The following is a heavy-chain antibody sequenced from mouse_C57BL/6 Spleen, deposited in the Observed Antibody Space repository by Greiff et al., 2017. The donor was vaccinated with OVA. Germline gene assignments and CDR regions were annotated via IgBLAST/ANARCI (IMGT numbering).Heavy chain of an antibody. V-gene: IGHV7-3*01. Sequence: EVKLEESGGGLVQPGGPLSLSCAASGFTFTDYYMSWVRQPPGKALEWLGFIRNKANGYTTEYSASVKGRFTISRDNSQSILYLQMNALRAEDSATYYCARNWDGAWFAYWGQGTLVTVSA. CDR2: IRNKANGYTT. D-gene: IGHD4-1*01. CDR1: GFTFTDYY. CDR3: ARNWDGAWFAY. J-gene: IGHJ3*01.